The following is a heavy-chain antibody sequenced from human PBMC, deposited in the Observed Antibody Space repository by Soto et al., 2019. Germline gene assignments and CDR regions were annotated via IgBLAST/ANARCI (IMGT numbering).Heavy chain of an antibody. CDR2: IIPIFGTA. Sequence: SVKVSCKASGGTFSSYTISWVRQAPGQGLEWMGGIIPIFGTANYAQKFQGRVTITADESTSTAYMELSSLRSEDTAVYYCARDCTNGVCPIDYWGQGTLVTVS. J-gene: IGHJ4*02. V-gene: IGHV1-69*13. CDR1: GGTFSSYT. CDR3: ARDCTNGVCPIDY. D-gene: IGHD2-8*01.